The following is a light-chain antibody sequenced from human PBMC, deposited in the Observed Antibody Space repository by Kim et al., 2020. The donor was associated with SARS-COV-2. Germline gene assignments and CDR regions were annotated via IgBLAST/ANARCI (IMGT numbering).Light chain of an antibody. V-gene: IGLV1-47*02. J-gene: IGLJ3*02. Sequence: QSVLTQPPSASGAPGQTVTISCSGSRSNIGSNFVYWLQQVPGTAPKLLMYSTSQRPSGVSDRFSGSKSGTSASLAISGLRSEDEADYYCAAWDNKLNWVFGGGTKVTVL. CDR3: AAWDNKLNWV. CDR1: RSNIGSNF. CDR2: STS.